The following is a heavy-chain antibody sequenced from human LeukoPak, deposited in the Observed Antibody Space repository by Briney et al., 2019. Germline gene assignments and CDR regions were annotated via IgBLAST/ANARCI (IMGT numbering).Heavy chain of an antibody. CDR2: IYHSGSS. J-gene: IGHJ4*02. Sequence: SETLSLTCAVSGDSISSSNCWSWGRQPPGKGLEWIGQIYHSGSSNYNPSLKSRVTISVDKSKNHFSLKLSSVTAADTAVYYCARGRVDRAMVSCDYWGQGTLVTVSS. V-gene: IGHV4-4*02. D-gene: IGHD5-18*01. CDR1: GDSISSSNC. CDR3: ARGRVDRAMVSCDY.